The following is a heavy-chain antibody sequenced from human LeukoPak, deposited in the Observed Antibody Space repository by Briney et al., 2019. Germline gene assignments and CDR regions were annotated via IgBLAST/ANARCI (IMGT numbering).Heavy chain of an antibody. CDR1: GFSFSSYA. J-gene: IGHJ6*02. V-gene: IGHV3-23*01. Sequence: GGSLRLCCAASGFSFSSYAMTWGRQAPGKGLEWVSSIDAGGGDTYHSDSVKGRFTISRDNSMNTLYLQMNSLRADDTAVYYCGRPTKYWLVRGNGVDVWGQGTTVTVSS. CDR3: GRPTKYWLVRGNGVDV. D-gene: IGHD6-19*01. CDR2: IDAGGGDT.